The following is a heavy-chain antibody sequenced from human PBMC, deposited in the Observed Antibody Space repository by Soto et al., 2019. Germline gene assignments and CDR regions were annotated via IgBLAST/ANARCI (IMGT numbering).Heavy chain of an antibody. V-gene: IGHV1-69*13. CDR3: ARDKAAVVGMDV. J-gene: IGHJ6*02. Sequence: QVHMVQSGAEVKKPGSSVKVSCKVFGGGFSSFDTSWVRQAPGQGLEWMGKVFPIFGDTNYAQKFQGRLTLTADDSTSTAYMELSSLRSDDTAVYYCARDKAAVVGMDVWGQGTTVIVSS. CDR1: GGGFSSFD. D-gene: IGHD2-15*01. CDR2: VFPIFGDT.